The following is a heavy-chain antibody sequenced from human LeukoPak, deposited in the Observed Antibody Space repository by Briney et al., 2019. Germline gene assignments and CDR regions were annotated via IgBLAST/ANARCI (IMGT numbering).Heavy chain of an antibody. CDR3: ARDGSLRGSGSYYNSYYYYYMDV. CDR2: ISAYNGNT. J-gene: IGHJ6*03. V-gene: IGHV1-18*01. D-gene: IGHD3-10*01. Sequence: ASVKVSCKASGYTFTSYGVSWVRQAPGQGLEWMGWISAYNGNTNYAQKLQGRVTMTTDTSTSTAYMELRSLRSDDTAVYYCARDGSLRGSGSYYNSYYYYYMDVWGKGTTVTISS. CDR1: GYTFTSYG.